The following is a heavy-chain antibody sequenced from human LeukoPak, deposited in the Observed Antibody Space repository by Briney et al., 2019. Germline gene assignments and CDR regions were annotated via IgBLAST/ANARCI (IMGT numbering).Heavy chain of an antibody. V-gene: IGHV7-4-1*02. CDR1: GYTFSSYT. CDR2: INTNTGNP. Sequence: GASVKVSCKASGYTFSSYTMSWVRQAPGQGLERMRWINTNTGNPMYAQDYTGRFVFSLDTSVSTTYLQISRLTAEDTAVYYCGSGPSYSGSNEYFDSWGQGTLVTVSS. J-gene: IGHJ4*02. D-gene: IGHD1-26*01. CDR3: GSGPSYSGSNEYFDS.